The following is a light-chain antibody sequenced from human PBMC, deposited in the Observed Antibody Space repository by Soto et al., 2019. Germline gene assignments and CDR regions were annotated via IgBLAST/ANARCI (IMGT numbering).Light chain of an antibody. V-gene: IGKV1-5*01. CDR3: QQYDNSRT. J-gene: IGKJ1*01. CDR2: DVS. Sequence: DIQLTQSPSTLSASVGDRVTITCRASQSVSTCLAWYQQKPGRAPRLLIYDVSNLESGVPSRFRGTGSGPEFTLTIXXXQPEDFAIYYCQQYDNSRTFGQGTKVAIK. CDR1: QSVSTC.